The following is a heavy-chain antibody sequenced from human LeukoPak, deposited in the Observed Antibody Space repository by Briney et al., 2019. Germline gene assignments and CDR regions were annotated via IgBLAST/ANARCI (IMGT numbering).Heavy chain of an antibody. CDR1: GFTFSSYW. J-gene: IGHJ4*02. CDR3: AKADTAMVTACLDY. Sequence: GGSLRLSCAASGFTFSSYWMSWVRQAPGKGLEWVANIQRGGNEEYYVNSVKGRFTISRDNAKNSLYLQMNSLRAEDMALYYCAKADTAMVTACLDYWGQGTLVTVSS. D-gene: IGHD5-18*01. CDR2: IQRGGNEE. V-gene: IGHV3-7*03.